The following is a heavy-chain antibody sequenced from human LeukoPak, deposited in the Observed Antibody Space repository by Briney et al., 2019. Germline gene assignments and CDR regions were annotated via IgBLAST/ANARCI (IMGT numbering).Heavy chain of an antibody. CDR1: GGTFSSYA. CDR3: ARTLSRYCSGGSCQQYNWFDP. J-gene: IGHJ5*02. CDR2: IIPIFGTA. Sequence: GASVKVSCKASGGTFSSYAISWVRQAPGQGLEWMGGIIPIFGTANYAQKFQGRVTITTDESTNTAYMELSSLRSEDTAVYYCARTLSRYCSGGSCQQYNWFDPWGQGTLVTVSS. V-gene: IGHV1-69*05. D-gene: IGHD2-15*01.